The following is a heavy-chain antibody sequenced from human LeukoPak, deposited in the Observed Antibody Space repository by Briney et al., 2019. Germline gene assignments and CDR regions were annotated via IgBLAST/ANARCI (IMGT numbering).Heavy chain of an antibody. CDR1: GGSFSGYY. CDR2: INHSGST. V-gene: IGHV4-34*01. J-gene: IGHJ5*02. Sequence: SETLSLTCAVYGGSFSGYYWSWIRQPPGKGLEWIGEINHSGSTNYNPSLKSRVTISVDTSKNQFSLKLSSVTAADTAVYYCASSIAVAGYNWFDPWGQGTLVTVSS. CDR3: ASSIAVAGYNWFDP. D-gene: IGHD6-19*01.